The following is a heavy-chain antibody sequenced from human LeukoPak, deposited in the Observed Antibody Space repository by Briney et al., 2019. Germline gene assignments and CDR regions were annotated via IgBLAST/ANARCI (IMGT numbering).Heavy chain of an antibody. V-gene: IGHV1-24*01. D-gene: IGHD2-2*01. Sequence: ASVKVSCKVSGYTPTELSMHWVRQAPGKGLEWMGGFDPEDGETIYAQKFQGRVTMTEDTSTDTAYMELSSLRSEDPAVYYCATGYCSSTSCYGYDYWGQGTLVTVSS. CDR2: FDPEDGET. J-gene: IGHJ4*02. CDR1: GYTPTELS. CDR3: ATGYCSSTSCYGYDY.